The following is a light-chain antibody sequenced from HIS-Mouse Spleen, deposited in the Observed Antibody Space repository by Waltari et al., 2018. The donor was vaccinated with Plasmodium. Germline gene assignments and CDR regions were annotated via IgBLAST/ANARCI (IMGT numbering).Light chain of an antibody. CDR2: AAS. V-gene: IGKV1-9*01. CDR1: QGISSY. J-gene: IGKJ4*01. Sequence: DIQLTQSPSFLSASVGDRVPITCLASQGISSYLAWYQQKPGKAPKLLIYAASTLQSGVPSSFSGSGSGTEFTLTISSLQPEDFATYYCQQLNSYPLTFGGGTKVEIK. CDR3: QQLNSYPLT.